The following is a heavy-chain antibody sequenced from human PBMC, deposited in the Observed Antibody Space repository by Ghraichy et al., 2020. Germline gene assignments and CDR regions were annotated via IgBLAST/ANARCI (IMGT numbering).Heavy chain of an antibody. CDR1: GFSLSTYT. CDR2: ILGSGVAT. D-gene: IGHD4-17*01. V-gene: IGHV3-23*01. Sequence: GGSLRLSCAVSGFSLSTYTVSWVRQAPGKGLEWVSAILGSGVATYYADSVRGRFTISRDTSKNIVFLEMNGLRAEDAAIYYCAKDRHPDGVWDIDYWGQGTLVTGSS. J-gene: IGHJ4*02. CDR3: AKDRHPDGVWDIDY.